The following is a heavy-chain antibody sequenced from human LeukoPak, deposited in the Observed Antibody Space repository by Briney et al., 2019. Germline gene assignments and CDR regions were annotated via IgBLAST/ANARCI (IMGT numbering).Heavy chain of an antibody. CDR3: AASPGIAAAGTG. Sequence: GGSLRLSCAASGFTFSSYSMNWVRQAPGKGLEWVSSISSSSSYIYYADSVKGRFTISGDNAKNSLHLQMNSLRAEDTAVYYCAASPGIAAAGTGGGQGTLVTVPS. V-gene: IGHV3-21*01. CDR1: GFTFSSYS. D-gene: IGHD6-13*01. CDR2: ISSSSSYI. J-gene: IGHJ4*02.